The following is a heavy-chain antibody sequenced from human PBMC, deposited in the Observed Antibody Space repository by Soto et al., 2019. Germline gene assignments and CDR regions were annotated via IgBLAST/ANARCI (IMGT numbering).Heavy chain of an antibody. V-gene: IGHV1-69*12. Sequence: QVQLVQSGAEVKKPGSSLKVSCKASGGTFTNYAFSWVRQAPGQGPEWMGGIIPIFGTPDYAQKFQGRVIITADESTRKVSMELNSLRSDDTSVYYCARERSVGYCITTTCPKPFYYYAMDVWGQVTTVTVSS. D-gene: IGHD2-2*01. CDR1: GGTFTNYA. CDR3: ARERSVGYCITTTCPKPFYYYAMDV. CDR2: IIPIFGTP. J-gene: IGHJ6*02.